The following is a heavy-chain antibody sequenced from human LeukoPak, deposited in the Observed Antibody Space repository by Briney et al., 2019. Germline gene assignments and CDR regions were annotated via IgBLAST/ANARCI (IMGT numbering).Heavy chain of an antibody. CDR2: IIPIFGTA. CDR1: GGTFSSYA. CDR3: ARDGDYGDYGLDY. V-gene: IGHV1-69*13. Sequence: SVKVSSTASGGTFSSYAISWVRQAPGQGREWMGGIIPIFGTANYAQKFQGTVTITAEESTSTAYMELSSLRSEDTAVYYCARDGDYGDYGLDYWGQGTLVTVSS. J-gene: IGHJ4*02. D-gene: IGHD4-17*01.